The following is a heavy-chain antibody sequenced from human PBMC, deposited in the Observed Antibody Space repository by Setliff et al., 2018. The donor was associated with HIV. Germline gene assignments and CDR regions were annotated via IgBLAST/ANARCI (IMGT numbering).Heavy chain of an antibody. J-gene: IGHJ4*02. Sequence: PGGSLRLSCAASGFTFSSYSMNWVRQAPGKGLEWVSSISSSSITIYYEDSVKGRFTISRDNAKNSLYLQMNSLRAEDTGVYYCASVSARYMAYWGQGTLVTVSS. CDR2: ISSSSITI. CDR3: ASVSARYMAY. V-gene: IGHV3-48*04. D-gene: IGHD5-18*01. CDR1: GFTFSSYS.